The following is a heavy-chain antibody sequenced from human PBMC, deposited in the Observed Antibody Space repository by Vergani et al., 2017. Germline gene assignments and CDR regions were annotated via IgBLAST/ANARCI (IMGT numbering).Heavy chain of an antibody. Sequence: QVQLVQSGAEVKKPGASVKVSCKASGYTFTSYAMHWVRQAPGQRLEWMGRINAGNGNTKYSQKFQGRVTITRDTSASTAYMELSSLRSEDTAVYYCARMKGPSNWFDPWGQGTLVTVSS. V-gene: IGHV1-3*01. CDR1: GYTFTSYA. CDR3: ARMKGPSNWFDP. CDR2: INAGNGNT. J-gene: IGHJ5*02.